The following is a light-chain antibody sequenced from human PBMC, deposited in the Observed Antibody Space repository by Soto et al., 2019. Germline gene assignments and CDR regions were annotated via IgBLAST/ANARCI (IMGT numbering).Light chain of an antibody. V-gene: IGKV3-20*01. Sequence: EIVLTQSPGTLSLSPGERATLSCRASQSVSSSYLAWYQQKPGQAPRLLIYGASSRATGIPDRFSGSGSGTDFPLTISRLEPEDFAVYYCHQYDSSPLTFGGRTKVEIK. CDR2: GAS. J-gene: IGKJ4*01. CDR3: HQYDSSPLT. CDR1: QSVSSSY.